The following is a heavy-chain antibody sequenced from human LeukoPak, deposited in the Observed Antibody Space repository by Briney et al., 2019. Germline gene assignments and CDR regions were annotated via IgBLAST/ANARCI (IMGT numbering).Heavy chain of an antibody. D-gene: IGHD5-24*01. Sequence: GGSLRLSCVTSGFTFSSYGMHWVRQVPGKGLEWVAVISYDAKSNYHVDSVKGRFTISRDNSKNTPYLQMNSLRAEDTAVYYCASLMVEDGRWLQPGWYFDLWGRGTLVTVSS. V-gene: IGHV3-30*03. CDR3: ASLMVEDGRWLQPGWYFDL. CDR2: ISYDAKSN. CDR1: GFTFSSYG. J-gene: IGHJ2*01.